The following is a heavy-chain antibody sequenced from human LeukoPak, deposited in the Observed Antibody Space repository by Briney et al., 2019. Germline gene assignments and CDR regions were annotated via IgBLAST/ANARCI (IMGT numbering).Heavy chain of an antibody. J-gene: IGHJ3*02. CDR3: ARDRSPGYYDEDGAFDI. CDR2: IYYSGST. CDR1: GGSISSYY. D-gene: IGHD3-22*01. Sequence: SETLSLTCTVSGGSISSYYWSWIRQPPGKGLEWIGYIYYSGSTNYNPSLKSRVTISVDTSKNQFSLKLSSVTAADMAVYYCARDRSPGYYDEDGAFDIWGQGTMVTVSS. V-gene: IGHV4-59*01.